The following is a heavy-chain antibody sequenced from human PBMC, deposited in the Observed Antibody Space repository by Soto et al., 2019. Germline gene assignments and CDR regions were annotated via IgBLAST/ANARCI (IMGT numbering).Heavy chain of an antibody. CDR3: AKCGYSFTYLPFDS. CDR2: IYYNGNT. Sequence: QLQLQESGPGLVKPSETLSLTCTVSGGSISTSSYYWGWIRQPPGKGLEWIGNIYYNGNTYYNPSLKSRVIISVSTSKNQFSLNLSSETAADTAVYYCAKCGYSFTYLPFDSWGLGTLVAVSS. CDR1: GGSISTSSYY. D-gene: IGHD5-18*01. V-gene: IGHV4-39*01. J-gene: IGHJ4*02.